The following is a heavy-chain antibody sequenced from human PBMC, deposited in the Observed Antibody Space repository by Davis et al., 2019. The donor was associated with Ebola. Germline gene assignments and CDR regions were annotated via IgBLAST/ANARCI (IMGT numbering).Heavy chain of an antibody. D-gene: IGHD3-10*01. J-gene: IGHJ4*02. V-gene: IGHV1-2*02. CDR2: INPNSGGT. Sequence: ASVKVSCKASGYTFTSYDINWVRQAPGQGLEWMGWINPNSGGTNYAQKFQGRVTMTRDTSICTAYMEVSSLRSEDTAVYYCARAPTWSQINYYCFDYWGQGTRVTVSS. CDR3: ARAPTWSQINYYCFDY. CDR1: GYTFTSYD.